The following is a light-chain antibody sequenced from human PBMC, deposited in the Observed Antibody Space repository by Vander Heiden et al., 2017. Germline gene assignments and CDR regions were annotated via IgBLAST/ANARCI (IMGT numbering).Light chain of an antibody. V-gene: IGLV1-44*01. CDR2: NND. CDR3: DPWDDSLNGVV. J-gene: IGLJ3*02. Sequence: QSVLTQPPSASGTPGQEVTISCSRSNPNIGRYPVSWYQQIPGTAPKLLIYNNDQRPAGVPDRFSGSKSGNSASLAITGLQSEDEAEYYCDPWDDSLNGVVFGGGTMLTVL. CDR1: NPNIGRYP.